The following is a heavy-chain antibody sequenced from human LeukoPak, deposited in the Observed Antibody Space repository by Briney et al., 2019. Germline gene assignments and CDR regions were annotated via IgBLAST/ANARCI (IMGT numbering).Heavy chain of an antibody. D-gene: IGHD2-2*01. Sequence: PGGSLRLSCAASGFTFSSYAMSWVRLAPGKGLEWVSAISGSGGSTYYADSVKGRFTISRDNSKNTLYLRMNSLRAEDTAVYYCAKSSHYCSSTSCYPPTGLFDYWGQGTLVTVSS. CDR2: ISGSGGST. CDR3: AKSSHYCSSTSCYPPTGLFDY. V-gene: IGHV3-23*01. CDR1: GFTFSSYA. J-gene: IGHJ4*02.